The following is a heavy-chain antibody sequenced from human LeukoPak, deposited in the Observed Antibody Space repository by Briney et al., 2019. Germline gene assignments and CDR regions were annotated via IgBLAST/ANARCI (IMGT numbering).Heavy chain of an antibody. CDR1: GFTFSTSA. CDR3: AQTTAGGFES. J-gene: IGHJ4*02. V-gene: IGHV3-23*01. Sequence: GGSLRLSCAASGFTFSTSAMNWLRQAPGKGLERVSAISKSGDSTFFADSVRGRFTISRDNSQNTLYLQRNSLRAEDTAVYYCAQTTAGGFESWGQGTLVTVSS. CDR2: ISKSGDST. D-gene: IGHD1-26*01.